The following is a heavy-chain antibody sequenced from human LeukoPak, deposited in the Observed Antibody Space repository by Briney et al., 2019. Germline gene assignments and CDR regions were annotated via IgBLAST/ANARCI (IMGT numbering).Heavy chain of an antibody. J-gene: IGHJ5*02. CDR2: ISWDGGST. D-gene: IGHD2-15*01. V-gene: IGHV3-43D*04. CDR1: GGSISSYY. Sequence: PSETLSLTCTVSGGSISSYYWSWIRQPPRKGLEWVSLISWDGGSTYYADSVRGRFTISRDNSKNSLYLQMNSLRAEDTALYYCAKDLLRSTDPWGQGTLVTVSS. CDR3: AKDLLRSTDP.